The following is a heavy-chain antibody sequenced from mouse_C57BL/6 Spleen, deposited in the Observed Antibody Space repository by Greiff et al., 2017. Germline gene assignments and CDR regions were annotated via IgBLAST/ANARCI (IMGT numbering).Heavy chain of an antibody. J-gene: IGHJ4*01. V-gene: IGHV3-6*01. CDR2: ISYDGSN. CDR1: GYSITSGYY. D-gene: IGHD1-1*01. CDR3: ARAGSSYDAMDY. Sequence: DVKLQESGPGLVKPSQSLSLTCSVTGYSITSGYYWNWIRQFPGNKLEWMGYISYDGSNNYNPSLKNRISLTRDTSKNQFFLKLNSVTTEDTATYYGARAGSSYDAMDYWGQGTSVTVSS.